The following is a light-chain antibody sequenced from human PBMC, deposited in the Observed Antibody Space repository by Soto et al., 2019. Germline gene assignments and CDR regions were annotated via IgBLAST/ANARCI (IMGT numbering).Light chain of an antibody. CDR3: SSYTSSSTLV. CDR1: SSDVGDYNY. V-gene: IGLV2-14*01. CDR2: EVN. Sequence: QSALTQPASVSGSPGQSITISCTGTSSDVGDYNYVSWYQQHPGKAPKLMIYEVNNRPSGVSNRFSGSKSGNTASLTISGLQAEDEADYYCSSYTSSSTLVFGTGTKVTL. J-gene: IGLJ1*01.